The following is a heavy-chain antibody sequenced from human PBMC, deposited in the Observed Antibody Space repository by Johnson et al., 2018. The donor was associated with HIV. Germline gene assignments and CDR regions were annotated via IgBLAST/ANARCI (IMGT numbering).Heavy chain of an antibody. J-gene: IGHJ3*02. D-gene: IGHD2-21*01. CDR1: GFTFSSYG. CDR2: IWYDERIE. CDR3: AKSVVVVLVGDNDDAFDI. Sequence: QVQLVESGGGVVQPGRSLRLSCAASGFTFSSYGMHWVRQAPGKGLEWVAVIWYDERIEHYADSVRGRFTISRDNSWNTLYLQMNNLTSEDTAVYYCAKSVVVVLVGDNDDAFDIWGQGTMVTVSS. V-gene: IGHV3-33*06.